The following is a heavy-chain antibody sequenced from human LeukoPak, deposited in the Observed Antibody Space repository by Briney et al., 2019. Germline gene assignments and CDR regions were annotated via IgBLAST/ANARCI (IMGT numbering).Heavy chain of an antibody. Sequence: PGGSLRLSCAASGFTFSSYAMSWVRHAPGKGLEWVSAISGSGGSTYYADSVKGRFTISRDNYKNTLYLQMNSLRAEDTAVYYCASSRTYGSGSYYPPFDYWGQGTLVTVAS. J-gene: IGHJ4*02. V-gene: IGHV3-23*01. D-gene: IGHD3-10*01. CDR3: ASSRTYGSGSYYPPFDY. CDR2: ISGSGGST. CDR1: GFTFSSYA.